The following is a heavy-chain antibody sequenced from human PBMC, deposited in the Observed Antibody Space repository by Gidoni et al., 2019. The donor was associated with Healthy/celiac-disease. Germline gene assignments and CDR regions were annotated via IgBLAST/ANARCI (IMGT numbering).Heavy chain of an antibody. V-gene: IGHV3-11*01. D-gene: IGHD3-10*01. CDR1: GFTFSDYY. Sequence: QVQLVESGGGLVKPGGSLRLSCAASGFTFSDYYMSWIRPAPGKGLEWVSYISSRGSTIDYADSVKGRFTISRDNAKNSLYLKMNSLRAEDTAVYYCASTPGRYYYYGMDVWGQGTTVTVSS. CDR3: ASTPGRYYYYGMDV. CDR2: ISSRGSTI. J-gene: IGHJ6*02.